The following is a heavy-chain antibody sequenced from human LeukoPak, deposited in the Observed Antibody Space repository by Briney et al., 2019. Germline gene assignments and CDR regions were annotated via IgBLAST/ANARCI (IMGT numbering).Heavy chain of an antibody. D-gene: IGHD3-3*01. Sequence: PSETLSLTCTVSGGSIITSSYYWGWIRQPPGKGLEWIGSVYYSGSTYYNPSLKSRVTISVDTSKNQFSLKLSSVTAADTAVYYCGRGFGVVINIVYWGQGTLVTVSS. V-gene: IGHV4-39*07. CDR1: GGSIITSSYY. CDR2: VYYSGST. CDR3: GRGFGVVINIVY. J-gene: IGHJ4*02.